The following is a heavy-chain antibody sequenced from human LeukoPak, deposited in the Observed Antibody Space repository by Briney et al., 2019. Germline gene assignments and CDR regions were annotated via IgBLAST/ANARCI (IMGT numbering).Heavy chain of an antibody. Sequence: PSETLFLTCAVYGGSFSGYYWSWIRQPPGKGLEWIGEITHNGSTSYNPSLKGRVTISVDTSKNQFSLQLSSVTAADTAVYYCRRVAHSSSWYFFDSWGQGTLVTVSS. J-gene: IGHJ4*02. CDR2: ITHNGST. V-gene: IGHV4-34*01. CDR1: GGSFSGYY. D-gene: IGHD6-13*01. CDR3: RRVAHSSSWYFFDS.